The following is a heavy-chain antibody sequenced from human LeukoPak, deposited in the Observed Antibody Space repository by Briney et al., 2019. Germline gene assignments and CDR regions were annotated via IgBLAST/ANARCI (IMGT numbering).Heavy chain of an antibody. Sequence: GGSLRLSCAASGFTFSSYAMHWVRQAPGKGLEYGSAISSNGGSTYYANSVKGRFTISRDNSKNTLYLQLGSLRAEDMAVYYCARVDSSSWYGYWGQGTLVTVSS. CDR3: ARVDSSSWYGY. J-gene: IGHJ4*02. CDR1: GFTFSSYA. CDR2: ISSNGGST. D-gene: IGHD6-13*01. V-gene: IGHV3-64*01.